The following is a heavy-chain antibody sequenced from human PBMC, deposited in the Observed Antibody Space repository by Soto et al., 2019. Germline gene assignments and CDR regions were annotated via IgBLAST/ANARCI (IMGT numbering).Heavy chain of an antibody. CDR3: ACSLGINYYESSDIDY. J-gene: IGHJ4*02. CDR1: GFSISSGDFY. CDR2: IYYSGST. D-gene: IGHD3-22*01. V-gene: IGHV4-30-4*01. Sequence: SETLSLTCTVSGFSISSGDFYWIWIRQPPGKGLEWLGYIYYSGSTYYNPSLKSRVSISLDTSKNQFSLKLSSVTAADTAVYYCACSLGINYYESSDIDYWGQGTLVTSPQ.